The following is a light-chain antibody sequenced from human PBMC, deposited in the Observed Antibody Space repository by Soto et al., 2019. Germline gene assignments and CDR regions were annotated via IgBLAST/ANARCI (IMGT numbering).Light chain of an antibody. CDR3: AAWDDSLNASYV. CDR1: SSNIGSNT. J-gene: IGLJ1*01. CDR2: SNN. Sequence: QSVLTQPPSASGTPGQRVTISCSGSSSNIGSNTVNWYQQLPGTATKLLIYSNNQRPSGVPDRFSGSKSGTSASLAISGLQSEYEADYYCAAWDDSLNASYVFGTGTKLTVL. V-gene: IGLV1-44*01.